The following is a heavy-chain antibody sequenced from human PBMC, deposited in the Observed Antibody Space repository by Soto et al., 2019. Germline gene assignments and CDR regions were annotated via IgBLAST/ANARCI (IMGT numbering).Heavy chain of an antibody. Sequence: PGGSLRLSCAACGFTFSDYYMTWIRQAPGKGLEWVSYISSSGSYTNYADSVKGRFTISRDNAKNSLYLQMNSLRAEDTAVYYCARTYCGGDCYPTPRYYGMDVWGQGTTVTVSS. CDR3: ARTYCGGDCYPTPRYYGMDV. J-gene: IGHJ6*02. D-gene: IGHD2-21*02. CDR2: ISSSGSYT. V-gene: IGHV3-11*06. CDR1: GFTFSDYY.